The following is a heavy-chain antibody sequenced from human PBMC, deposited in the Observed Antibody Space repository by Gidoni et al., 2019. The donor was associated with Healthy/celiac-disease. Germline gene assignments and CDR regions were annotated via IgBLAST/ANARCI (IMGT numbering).Heavy chain of an antibody. Sequence: QVQLVQSGADVKKPGASVKVSCKASVYTFTSYYMHWVQQDPGQGLGWMEIINPSGSNTSYAQKFQGRVTMTRETTTSTVYMGLSSLRSEDTAVYYCARGTVAGVLHFDYWGQGTLVTVSS. CDR2: INPSGSNT. V-gene: IGHV1-46*01. CDR1: VYTFTSYY. J-gene: IGHJ4*02. CDR3: ARGTVAGVLHFDY. D-gene: IGHD6-19*01.